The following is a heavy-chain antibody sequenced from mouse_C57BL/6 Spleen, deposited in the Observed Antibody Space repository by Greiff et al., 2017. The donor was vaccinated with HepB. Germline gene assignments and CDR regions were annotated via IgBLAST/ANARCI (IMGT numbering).Heavy chain of an antibody. CDR3: TRSTGTGPNWYFDV. J-gene: IGHJ1*03. V-gene: IGHV1-15*01. D-gene: IGHD4-1*01. CDR2: IDPETGGT. Sequence: VQLQQSGAELVRPGASVTLSCKASGYTFTDYEMHWVKQTPVHGLEWIGAIDPETGGTAYNQKFKGKAILTADKSSSTAYMELRSLTSEDSAVYYCTRSTGTGPNWYFDVWGTGTTVTVSS. CDR1: GYTFTDYE.